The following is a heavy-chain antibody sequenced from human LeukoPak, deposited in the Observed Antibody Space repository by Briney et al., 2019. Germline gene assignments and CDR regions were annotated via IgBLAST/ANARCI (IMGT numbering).Heavy chain of an antibody. D-gene: IGHD6-19*01. CDR2: INHSGST. Sequence: PSETLSLTCAVYGGSFSGYYWSWIRQPPGKGLEWIGEINHSGSTNYNPSLKSRVTISVDTSRNQFSLKLSSVTAADTAVDYCARAAVAGHFDYWGQGTLVTVSS. CDR3: ARAAVAGHFDY. J-gene: IGHJ4*02. CDR1: GGSFSGYY. V-gene: IGHV4-34*01.